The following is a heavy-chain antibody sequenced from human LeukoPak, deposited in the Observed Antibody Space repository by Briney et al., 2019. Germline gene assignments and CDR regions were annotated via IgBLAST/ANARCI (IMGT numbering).Heavy chain of an antibody. J-gene: IGHJ3*02. Sequence: PGGSLRLSCAASGFTFSSYEMNWVRQAPGKGLEWVSYISSGRTIYYADSVKGRFTISRDNAKNSLYLQMNSLRAEDTAVYYCARLYSSSSGKAFDTWGQGTMVTVSS. D-gene: IGHD6-6*01. CDR2: ISSGRTI. CDR3: ARLYSSSSGKAFDT. V-gene: IGHV3-48*03. CDR1: GFTFSSYE.